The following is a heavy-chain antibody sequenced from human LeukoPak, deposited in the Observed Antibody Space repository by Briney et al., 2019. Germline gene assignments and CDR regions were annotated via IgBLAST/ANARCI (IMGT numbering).Heavy chain of an antibody. V-gene: IGHV3-11*04. CDR2: GSTI. Sequence: GSTIYYADSVKGRFTISRDNAKTSLYLQMNSLRAEDTAVYYCARDLSYSGSYIIDAFDIWGQGTMVTVSS. J-gene: IGHJ3*02. D-gene: IGHD1-26*01. CDR3: ARDLSYSGSYIIDAFDI.